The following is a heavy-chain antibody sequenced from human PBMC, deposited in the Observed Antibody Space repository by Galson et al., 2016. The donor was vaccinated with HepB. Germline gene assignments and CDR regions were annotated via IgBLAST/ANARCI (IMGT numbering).Heavy chain of an antibody. CDR2: IKQDGSGK. CDR3: SGAAYHYGSNGYYFAY. V-gene: IGHV3-7*05. J-gene: IGHJ4*02. Sequence: LRLSCAASGFTFSDYWVARVRQTPGEGLEWVANIKQDGSGKYYVDSVKGRFTISRDNAKNSLYLQMNSLRPEDTAVYYCSGAAYHYGSNGYYFAYWGQGTLVTVSS. CDR1: GFTFSDYW. D-gene: IGHD3-22*01.